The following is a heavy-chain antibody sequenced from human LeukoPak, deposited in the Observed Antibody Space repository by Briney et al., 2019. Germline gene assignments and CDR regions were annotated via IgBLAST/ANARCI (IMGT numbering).Heavy chain of an antibody. V-gene: IGHV3-7*03. D-gene: IGHD5-24*01. CDR3: AKDLNRDGDTGNDFDY. CDR2: IREDGSEK. CDR1: GFTFSSYW. Sequence: GGSLRLSCAASGFTFSSYWMTWVRQAPGKGLEWVAIIREDGSEKYYVDSVKGRFTVSRDNAKNSLYLQMNSLRAEDTALYYCAKDLNRDGDTGNDFDYWGQGTLVTVSS. J-gene: IGHJ4*02.